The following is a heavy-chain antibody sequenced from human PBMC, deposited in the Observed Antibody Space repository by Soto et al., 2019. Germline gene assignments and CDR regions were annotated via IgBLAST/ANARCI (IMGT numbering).Heavy chain of an antibody. CDR1: GYSFTSYL. J-gene: IGHJ4*02. CDR3: ARLEVGYFDWLLLDY. V-gene: IGHV5-51*01. D-gene: IGHD3-9*01. Sequence: PGDSLRISCKGSGYSFTSYLIGWVRQMPGKGLEWMGIIYPGDSDTRYSPSFQGQVTISADKSISTAYLQWSSLKASDTAMYYCARLEVGYFDWLLLDYWGQGTLVTVSS. CDR2: IYPGDSDT.